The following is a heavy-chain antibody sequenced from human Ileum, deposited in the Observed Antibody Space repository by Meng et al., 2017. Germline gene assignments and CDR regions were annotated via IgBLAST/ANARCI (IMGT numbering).Heavy chain of an antibody. Sequence: QVQLPESGPGLVKPSGTLSLTCAVSSGSMTSDTYWSWVRLPPGKGLEWIGQISHSGSTFYNPSLKSRVTMSVDKSKSQFSLMLTSVTAADTAVYYCARHGGYYQGFWGQGTLVTVSS. CDR1: SGSMTSDTY. D-gene: IGHD4-23*01. V-gene: IGHV4-4*02. CDR3: ARHGGYYQGF. J-gene: IGHJ4*02. CDR2: ISHSGST.